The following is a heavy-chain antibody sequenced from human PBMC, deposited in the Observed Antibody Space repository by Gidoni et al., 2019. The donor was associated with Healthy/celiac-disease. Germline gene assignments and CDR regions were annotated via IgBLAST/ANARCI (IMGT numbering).Heavy chain of an antibody. Sequence: QVQLVQSGAEVKKPGASVKVSCQASGYPFTGSFMHWVRQAPGQGLEWMGWINPNSGGTNYAQKFQGRVTRTRDTSISTAYMELSRLRSDDTAVYYCLYVVVAATLPGGYYFDYWGQGTLVTVSS. CDR3: LYVVVAATLPGGYYFDY. CDR1: GYPFTGSF. V-gene: IGHV1-2*02. CDR2: INPNSGGT. D-gene: IGHD2-15*01. J-gene: IGHJ4*02.